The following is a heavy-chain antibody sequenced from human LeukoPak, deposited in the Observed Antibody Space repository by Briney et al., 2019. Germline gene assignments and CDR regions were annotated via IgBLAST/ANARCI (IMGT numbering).Heavy chain of an antibody. D-gene: IGHD6-13*01. CDR3: ARDLAAAGN. CDR1: GFTFSSSS. J-gene: IGHJ4*02. Sequence: PGGSLRDSSAASGFTFSSSSMNWGRQAPRKGLEWISYITSSGNTIYYADSVKGRFTISRDNAKNSLYLQMNSLTDEDTAVYYCARDLAAAGNWGQGTLVTVSS. V-gene: IGHV3-48*02. CDR2: ITSSGNTI.